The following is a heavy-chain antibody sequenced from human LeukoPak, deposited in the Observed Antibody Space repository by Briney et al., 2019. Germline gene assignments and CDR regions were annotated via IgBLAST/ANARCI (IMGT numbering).Heavy chain of an antibody. D-gene: IGHD6-19*01. CDR2: IHHSGST. CDR3: ARRSGGSGWYRNYYYYYGMDV. J-gene: IGHJ6*02. CDR1: GGSISSSNW. V-gene: IGHV4-4*02. Sequence: PSETLSLTCAVSGGSISSSNWWSWVRQPPGKGLEWIGEIHHSGSTNYNPSLKSRVTISVDKSKNQFSLKLSSVTAADTAVYYCARRSGGSGWYRNYYYYYGMDVWGQGTTVTVSS.